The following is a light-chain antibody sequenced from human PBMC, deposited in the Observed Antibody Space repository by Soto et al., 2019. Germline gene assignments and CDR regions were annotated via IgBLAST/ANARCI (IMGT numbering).Light chain of an antibody. J-gene: IGKJ2*01. CDR1: QSVTTN. CDR2: GAS. V-gene: IGKV3-15*01. Sequence: ETVMTQSPATLSMSPGERVTLSCRASQSVTTNVAWYQQKPGQAPRLLIYGASTRGTGIPPRYSDSGYATEFTLTISSLKSEDFAVYYCQQYSYRPPYTFGEGNKLEMK. CDR3: QQYSYRPPYT.